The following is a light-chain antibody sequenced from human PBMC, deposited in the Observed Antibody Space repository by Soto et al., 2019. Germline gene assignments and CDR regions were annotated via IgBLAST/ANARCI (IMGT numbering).Light chain of an antibody. J-gene: IGLJ1*01. CDR3: SSYAGSSNV. CDR2: EVN. CDR1: SSDVGGYNY. V-gene: IGLV2-8*01. Sequence: QSALTQPHSASGSPGQSVAISCTGTSSDVGGYNYVSWYQQHPGKAPKLMIYEVNKRPSGVPDRFSGSKSGKTASLTVSGLQAEDEADYYCSSYAGSSNVFGTGTKLTVL.